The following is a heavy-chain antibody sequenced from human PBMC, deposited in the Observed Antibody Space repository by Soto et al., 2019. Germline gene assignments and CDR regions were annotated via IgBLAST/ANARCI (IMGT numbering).Heavy chain of an antibody. D-gene: IGHD6-19*01. CDR2: IYYSGST. V-gene: IGHV4-39*01. Sequence: SETLSLTCSVSGGSINSSSYFWGWVRQPPGKGLEWIGSIYYSGSTYYNPSLRSRVTISVDTSKNQFSLKLSSVTAAGTAVFYCARHYSSGSRNWFDPWGQGTLVTVSS. CDR3: ARHYSSGSRNWFDP. J-gene: IGHJ5*02. CDR1: GGSINSSSYF.